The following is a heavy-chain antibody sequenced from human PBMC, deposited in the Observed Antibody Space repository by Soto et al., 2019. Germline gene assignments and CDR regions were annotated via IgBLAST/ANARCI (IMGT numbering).Heavy chain of an antibody. V-gene: IGHV1-69*02. J-gene: IGHJ6*03. CDR2: IIPILGIA. CDR1: GGTFSSYT. Sequence: QVQLVQSGAEVKKPGSSVKVSCKASGGTFSSYTISWVRQAPGQGLEWMGRIIPILGIANYAQKFQGRVTITAEKSTSTAYMELSSLRSEDTAVYYCALGSRKPNYYYYYYMDVWGKGTTVTVSS. D-gene: IGHD2-2*01. CDR3: ALGSRKPNYYYYYYMDV.